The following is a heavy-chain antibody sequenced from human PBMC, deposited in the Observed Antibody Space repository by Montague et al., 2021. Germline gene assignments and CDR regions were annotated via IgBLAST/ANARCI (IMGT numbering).Heavy chain of an antibody. J-gene: IGHJ4*02. CDR1: GGSISSTAYY. D-gene: IGHD4-17*01. V-gene: IGHV4-31*11. CDR3: ARVGATVTAPFDF. Sequence: TRSLTCAVSGGSISSTAYYWSWIRQHPGKGLEWIGYIYYSGSTYYNPSLKSRVTISVDTSQNQLSLNLNSVTAADTAVYYCARVGATVTAPFDFWGQGTLVTVSS. CDR2: IYYSGST.